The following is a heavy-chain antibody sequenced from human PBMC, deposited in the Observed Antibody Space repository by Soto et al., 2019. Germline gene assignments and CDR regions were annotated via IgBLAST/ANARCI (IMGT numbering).Heavy chain of an antibody. CDR3: ARVDADGYSAFDY. CDR1: GGTFISYA. CDR2: IIPIFGTA. D-gene: IGHD4-4*01. V-gene: IGHV1-69*13. Sequence: SVKVSCKASGGTFISYAISWVRQAPGQGLEWMGGIIPIFGTANYAQKFQGRVTITADESTSTAYMELSSLRSEDTAVYYCARVDADGYSAFDYWGQGTLVTVSS. J-gene: IGHJ4*02.